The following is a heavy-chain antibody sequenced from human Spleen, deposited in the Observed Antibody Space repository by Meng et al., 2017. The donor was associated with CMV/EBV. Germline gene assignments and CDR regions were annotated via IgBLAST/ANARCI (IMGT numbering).Heavy chain of an antibody. J-gene: IGHJ4*02. V-gene: IGHV1-18*01. Sequence: ASVKVSCKAYGYTFSRYGISWVRQAPGQGLEWMGRISASNGNTNLAQKFQGRVTMTTDTSTSTVYMKWRGLRADDTAVYYCARDLTTLTSNTFDYWGQGMLVPSPQ. CDR2: ISASNGNT. CDR1: GYTFSRYG. D-gene: IGHD4-17*01. CDR3: ARDLTTLTSNTFDY.